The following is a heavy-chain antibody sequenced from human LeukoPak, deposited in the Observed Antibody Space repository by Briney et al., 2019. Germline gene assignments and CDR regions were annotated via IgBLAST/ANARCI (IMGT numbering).Heavy chain of an antibody. J-gene: IGHJ4*02. CDR2: IRYDGSNK. V-gene: IGHV3-30*02. CDR1: GFTFSSYG. Sequence: GGSLRLSCAASGFTFSSYGMHWVRQAPGKGLEWVAFIRYDGSNKYYADSVKGRFTISRDNSKNTLYLQMNSLRAEDTAVYYCAAIAAAGSGTNDYWGQGTLVTVSS. D-gene: IGHD6-13*01. CDR3: AAIAAAGSGTNDY.